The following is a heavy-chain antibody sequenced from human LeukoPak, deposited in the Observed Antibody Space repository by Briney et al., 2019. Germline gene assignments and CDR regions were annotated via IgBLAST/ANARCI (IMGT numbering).Heavy chain of an antibody. Sequence: PGGSLRLSCAASGFTFSDYYMSWIRQAPAKGLEWVAYISSSGDTIFNADSVKGRFTISRDNGKSSLYLQMNSLRDEETAVYYCARDSPQGVAFDYWGQGTLVTVSS. CDR1: GFTFSDYY. CDR2: ISSSGDTI. D-gene: IGHD2-15*01. V-gene: IGHV3-11*01. CDR3: ARDSPQGVAFDY. J-gene: IGHJ4*02.